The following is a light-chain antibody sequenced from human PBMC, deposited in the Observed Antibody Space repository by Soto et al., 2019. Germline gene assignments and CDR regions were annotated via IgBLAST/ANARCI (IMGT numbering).Light chain of an antibody. V-gene: IGLV1-47*01. J-gene: IGLJ1*01. CDR3: AAWDDSLSGAYV. Sequence: QSVLTQPPSASGTHGQRVTISCSGSSSNIGSNYVYWYQQLPGTAPKLLIYRNNQRPSGVPDRFSGSKSGTSASLAISGLRSEDEADYYCAAWDDSLSGAYVFGTGTKLTVL. CDR1: SSNIGSNY. CDR2: RNN.